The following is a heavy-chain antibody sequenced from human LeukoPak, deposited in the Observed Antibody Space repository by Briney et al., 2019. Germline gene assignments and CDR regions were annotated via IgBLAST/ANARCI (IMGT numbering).Heavy chain of an antibody. J-gene: IGHJ5*02. CDR2: INHSGST. CDR1: GGSFSGYY. V-gene: IGHV4-34*01. D-gene: IGHD5-18*01. Sequence: PSETLSLTCAVYGGSFSGYYWSWIRQPPGKGLEWIGEINHSGSTNYNPSLKSRVTMSVDTSKNQFSLKLSSVTAADTAVYYCATSRGYSYGFLASWGQGTLVTVSS. CDR3: ATSRGYSYGFLAS.